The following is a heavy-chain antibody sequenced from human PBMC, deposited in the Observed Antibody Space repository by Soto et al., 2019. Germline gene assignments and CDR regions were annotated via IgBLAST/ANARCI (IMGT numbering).Heavy chain of an antibody. CDR1: GGTFSSYA. V-gene: IGHV1-69*13. D-gene: IGHD3-22*01. CDR2: IIPIFGTA. CDR3: ARGDSSGYYSWFDP. Sequence: ASVKVSCKASGGTFSSYAISWVRQAPGQGLEWMGGIIPIFGTANYAQKFQGRVTITADESTSTAYMELSSLRSEDAAVYYCARGDSSGYYSWFDPWGQGTLVTVSS. J-gene: IGHJ5*02.